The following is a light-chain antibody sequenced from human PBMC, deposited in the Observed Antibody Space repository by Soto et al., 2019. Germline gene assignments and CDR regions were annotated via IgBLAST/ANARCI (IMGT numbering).Light chain of an antibody. CDR2: GAS. J-gene: IGKJ4*01. Sequence: EIVLTQSPGTLSLSPGERVTLSCRASQSVSSTYLAWYQQKLGQAPRLLLYGASRRATGIPDRFSGSGSGTDFTLTISRLEPEDFAVYYCQHYGSSLTFGGGTTVEI. CDR1: QSVSSTY. V-gene: IGKV3-20*01. CDR3: QHYGSSLT.